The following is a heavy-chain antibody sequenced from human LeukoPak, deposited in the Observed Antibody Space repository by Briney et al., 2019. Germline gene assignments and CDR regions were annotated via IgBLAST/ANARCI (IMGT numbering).Heavy chain of an antibody. V-gene: IGHV1-69*13. CDR1: GGTFSSYA. J-gene: IGHJ6*02. D-gene: IGHD6-6*01. Sequence: SVKVFCKASGGTFSSYAISWVRQAPGQGLEWTGGIIPIFGTANYAQKFQGRVTITADESTSTAYMELSSLRSEDTAVYYCARCTRRAYYYYGMDVWGQGTTVTVSS. CDR3: ARCTRRAYYYYGMDV. CDR2: IIPIFGTA.